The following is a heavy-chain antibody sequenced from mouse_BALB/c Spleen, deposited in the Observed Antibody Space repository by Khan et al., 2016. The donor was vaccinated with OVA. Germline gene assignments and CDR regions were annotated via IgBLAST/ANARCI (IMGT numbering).Heavy chain of an antibody. Sequence: EVELVESGGELVQPKGSLKLSCAASGFTFNTYAMNWVRQAPGKDLEWVARIRSKSNNYATYYADSVKDRFTISRDDSQSMLYLQMNNLKTEDTAIYYCVRLGVDYGYWYFDVWGAGTTVTVSS. J-gene: IGHJ1*01. CDR3: VRLGVDYGYWYFDV. CDR1: GFTFNTYA. V-gene: IGHV10-1*02. CDR2: IRSKSNNYAT. D-gene: IGHD2-4*01.